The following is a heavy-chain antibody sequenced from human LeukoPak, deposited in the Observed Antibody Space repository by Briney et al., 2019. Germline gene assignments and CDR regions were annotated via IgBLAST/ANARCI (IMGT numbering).Heavy chain of an antibody. CDR1: GFTVSSNY. D-gene: IGHD4-17*01. V-gene: IGHV3-66*01. CDR2: IYSGAST. J-gene: IGHJ4*02. CDR3: TRAPKRTVTYFDY. Sequence: GGSLRLSCAVSGFTVSSNYMSWVRQAPGKGLEWVSVIYSGASTYYADSVKGRFTISRDNSKNTLYLQMNSLRAEDTAVYYCTRAPKRTVTYFDYWGQGTLVTVSS.